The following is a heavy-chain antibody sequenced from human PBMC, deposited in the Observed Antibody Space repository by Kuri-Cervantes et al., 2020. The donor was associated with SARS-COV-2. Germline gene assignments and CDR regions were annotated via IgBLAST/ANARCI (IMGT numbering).Heavy chain of an antibody. D-gene: IGHD2-21*02. Sequence: SVKVSCKASGGTLSSFAISWVRQAPGQGLEWMGGIIPVFGTARYPQRFQGSVTMTTDESTTTAYMELSSLRSEDTAVYYCARWGVVTNSFDYWGQGTLVTVSS. CDR3: ARWGVVTNSFDY. V-gene: IGHV1-69*05. CDR1: GGTLSSFA. J-gene: IGHJ4*02. CDR2: IIPVFGTA.